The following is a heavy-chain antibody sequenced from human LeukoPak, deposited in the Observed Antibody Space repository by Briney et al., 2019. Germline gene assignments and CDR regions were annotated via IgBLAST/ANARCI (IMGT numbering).Heavy chain of an antibody. J-gene: IGHJ4*02. CDR1: GFTFSSYT. CDR2: ISSSSSYI. Sequence: PGGSLRLSCAASGFTFSSYTMNWVRQAPGKGLEWVLSISSSSSYIYYADSVKGRFTISRDNAKSSLYLQMNSLRAENTAVYYCARDRRRYYDSSGYSTPFDCWGQGTLVTVSS. CDR3: ARDRRRYYDSSGYSTPFDC. V-gene: IGHV3-21*01. D-gene: IGHD3-22*01.